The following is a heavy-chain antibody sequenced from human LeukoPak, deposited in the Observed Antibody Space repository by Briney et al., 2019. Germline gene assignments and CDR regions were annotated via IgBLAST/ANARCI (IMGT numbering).Heavy chain of an antibody. Sequence: GGSLRLSCAASGFTLSSYSMNWVRQAPGKGLEWVSPISGSSSYIYYADSVKGRFTISRDNAKNSLYLQMSSLRAEDTAVYYRARGPTTVTTQLLGESHVDYWGQGTLVTVSS. CDR3: ARGPTTVTTQLLGESHVDY. D-gene: IGHD4-11*01. V-gene: IGHV3-21*01. CDR1: GFTLSSYS. J-gene: IGHJ4*02. CDR2: ISGSSSYI.